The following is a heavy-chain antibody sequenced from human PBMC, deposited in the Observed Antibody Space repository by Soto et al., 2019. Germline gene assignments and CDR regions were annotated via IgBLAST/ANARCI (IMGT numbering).Heavy chain of an antibody. Sequence: GGSLRLSCAASGFTFSSYSMNWVRQAPGKGLEWVSSISSSSSYIYYADSVKGRFTISRDNAKNSLYLQMNSLRTEDTAVYYCARANSSSWYGYYYGMDVWGQGTTVTVSS. V-gene: IGHV3-21*01. CDR1: GFTFSSYS. D-gene: IGHD6-13*01. J-gene: IGHJ6*02. CDR3: ARANSSSWYGYYYGMDV. CDR2: ISSSSSYI.